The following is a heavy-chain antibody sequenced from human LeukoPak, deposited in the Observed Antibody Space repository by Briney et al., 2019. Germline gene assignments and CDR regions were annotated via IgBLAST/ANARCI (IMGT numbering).Heavy chain of an antibody. CDR1: GFTFSIYS. Sequence: GGSLRLSCAASGFTFSIYSMHWVRQAPGKGLEWVAVIWFDGTNKYYVDSVKGRFTISRDNAKNSLYLQMNSLRAEDTAVYYCASGPLVLKGSYYTPYYYYGMDVWGQGTTVTVSS. CDR3: ASGPLVLKGSYYTPYYYYGMDV. CDR2: IWFDGTNK. V-gene: IGHV3-33*03. D-gene: IGHD3-10*01. J-gene: IGHJ6*02.